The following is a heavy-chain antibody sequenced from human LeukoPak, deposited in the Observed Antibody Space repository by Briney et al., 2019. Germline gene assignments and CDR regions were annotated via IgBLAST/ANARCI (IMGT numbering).Heavy chain of an antibody. D-gene: IGHD1-26*01. V-gene: IGHV3-30*18. CDR2: ISYDGSNK. CDR1: GFTFSSYG. J-gene: IGHJ4*02. CDR3: AKDFGGSYSCFDY. Sequence: GRSLRLSCAASGFTFSSYGMHWVRQAPGKGLEWVAVISYDGSNKYYADSVKGRFTISRDNSKNTLYPQMNSLRAEDTAVYYCAKDFGGSYSCFDYWGQGTLVTVSS.